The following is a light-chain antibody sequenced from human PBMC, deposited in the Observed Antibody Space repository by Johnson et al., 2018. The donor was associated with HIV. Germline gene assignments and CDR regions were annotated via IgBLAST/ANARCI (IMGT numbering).Light chain of an antibody. V-gene: IGLV1-51*01. Sequence: QSVLTQPPSVSAAPGQKVTISCSGNSCDIGNNYVSSHQQLPGTAPKLLIYDNKKRPSGIPDRISGSKSGTSATLGITGLQTGDEADYYCATWDRSLTIGGVFGTGTKVTVL. CDR3: ATWDRSLTIGGV. CDR1: SCDIGNNY. CDR2: DNK. J-gene: IGLJ1*01.